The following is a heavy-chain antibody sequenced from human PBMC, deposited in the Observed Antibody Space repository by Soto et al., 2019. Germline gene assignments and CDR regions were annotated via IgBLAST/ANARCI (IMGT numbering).Heavy chain of an antibody. Sequence: EVQLVESGGDSVQPGGSLRLSCAASGFPFSSYWMHWVRHTPGKGLEWVSRISGDGTTIYYADSVTGRFTVSRDNAKNTLSLQMSALGAEDTAVYYCARDYYGLLTGYYNDHWGQVTLVSVSS. J-gene: IGHJ4*02. V-gene: IGHV3-74*01. CDR1: GFPFSSYW. D-gene: IGHD3-9*01. CDR3: ARDYYGLLTGYYNDH. CDR2: ISGDGTTI.